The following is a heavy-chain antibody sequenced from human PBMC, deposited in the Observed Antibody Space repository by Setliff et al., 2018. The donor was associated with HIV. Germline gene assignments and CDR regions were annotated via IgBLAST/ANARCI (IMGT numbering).Heavy chain of an antibody. CDR1: TYTFSSYV. D-gene: IGHD2-2*01. CDR2: ISVYNGNT. CDR3: ATQGDIVMVPGQGGFDI. J-gene: IGHJ3*02. Sequence: ASVKVSCKASTYTFSSYVINWVRQAPGQGLEWMGRISVYNGNTIYAQKLQGRVIMTTDTSTSTAYMELRSLRSDDTAMYYCATQGDIVMVPGQGGFDIWAQGTMVTVSS. V-gene: IGHV1-18*01.